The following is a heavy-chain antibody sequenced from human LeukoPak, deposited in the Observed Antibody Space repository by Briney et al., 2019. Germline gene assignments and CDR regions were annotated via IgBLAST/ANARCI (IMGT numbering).Heavy chain of an antibody. CDR3: SAYSSSPPSGWVMDV. CDR2: ISAYNGNT. CDR1: GYTLTSSG. J-gene: IGHJ6*02. Sequence: ASVKLSCKASGYTLTSSGISCVRQAPGHGLGQLGWISAYNGNTNYAQKLHCRVTITTDTSPSTAYMALTSPRSAAPAVSYCSAYSSSPPSGWVMDVWGQGTTVTVSS. V-gene: IGHV1-18*01. D-gene: IGHD6-13*01.